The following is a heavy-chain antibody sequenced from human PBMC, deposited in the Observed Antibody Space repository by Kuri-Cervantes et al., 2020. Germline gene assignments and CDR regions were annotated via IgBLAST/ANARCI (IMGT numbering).Heavy chain of an antibody. D-gene: IGHD3-3*01. Sequence: GESLKISCAASGFTFSSYSMNWVRQAPGKGLEWVSSISSSSYIYYADSVKGRFTISRDNAKNSLYLQMNSLRAEDTAVYYCARDDDFWSAGMYYFDYWGQGTLVTVSS. V-gene: IGHV3-21*01. CDR3: ARDDDFWSAGMYYFDY. CDR1: GFTFSSYS. CDR2: ISSSSYI. J-gene: IGHJ4*02.